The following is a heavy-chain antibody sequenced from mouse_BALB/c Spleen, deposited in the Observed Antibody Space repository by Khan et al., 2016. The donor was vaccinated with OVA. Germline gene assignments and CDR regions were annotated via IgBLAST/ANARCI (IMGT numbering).Heavy chain of an antibody. D-gene: IGHD2-14*01. V-gene: IGHV3-2*02. Sequence: EVQLQESGPGLLKPSQSLSLTCTVSGYSITSYYAWYLIRQFPGNKLEWMAYIPYSGSTTYSPSLRSRISITRDTSKNPFFLQLNSVTTEDTATYDCASGKLLGRYAEYFDYWGQGTTLTVSS. CDR2: IPYSGST. CDR3: ASGKLLGRYAEYFDY. CDR1: GYSITSYYA. J-gene: IGHJ2*01.